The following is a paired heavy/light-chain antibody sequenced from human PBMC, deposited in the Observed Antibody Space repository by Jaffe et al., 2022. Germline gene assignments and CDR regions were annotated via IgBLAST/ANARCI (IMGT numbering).Heavy chain of an antibody. D-gene: IGHD2-2*01. J-gene: IGHJ6*03. V-gene: IGHV4-34*01. CDR3: AIRGGYCSSTSCYGTGDYYMDV. CDR2: INHSGST. Sequence: QVQLQQWGAGLLKPSETLSLTCAVYGGSFSGYYWSWIRQPPGKGLEWIGEINHSGSTNYNPSLKSRVTISVDTSKNQFSLKLSSVTAADTAVYYCAIRGGYCSSTSCYGTGDYYMDVWGKGTTVTVSS. CDR1: GGSFSGYY.
Light chain of an antibody. CDR2: KDS. J-gene: IGLJ1*01. V-gene: IGLV3-25*03. Sequence: SYELTQPPSVSVSPGQTARITCSGDALPKQYAYWYQQKPGQAPVLVIYKDSERPSGIPERFSGSSSGTTVTLTISGVQAEDEADYYCQSADSSGTYQVFGTGTKVTVL. CDR1: ALPKQY. CDR3: QSADSSGTYQV.